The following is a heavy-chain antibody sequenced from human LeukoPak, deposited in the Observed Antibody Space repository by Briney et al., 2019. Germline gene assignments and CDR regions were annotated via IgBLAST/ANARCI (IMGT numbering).Heavy chain of an antibody. CDR3: ARALGSPYYYYYMDV. CDR1: GGSISSSSYY. D-gene: IGHD6-25*01. CDR2: IYYSGST. J-gene: IGHJ6*03. Sequence: PSETLSLTCTVSGGSISSSSYYWGWIRQPPGKGLEWIGSIYYSGSTYYNPSLKSRVTISVDTSKNQFSLKLSSVTAADTAVYYCARALGSPYYYYYMDVWGKGTTVTVSS. V-gene: IGHV4-39*07.